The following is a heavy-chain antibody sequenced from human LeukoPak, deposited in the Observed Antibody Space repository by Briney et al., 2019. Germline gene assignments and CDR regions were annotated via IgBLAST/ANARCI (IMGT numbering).Heavy chain of an antibody. J-gene: IGHJ4*02. CDR2: ISSSSSYI. CDR3: ARGDSSGYYPYYFDY. V-gene: IGHV3-21*01. Sequence: GGSLRLSCAASRFTFSSYSMNWVRQAPGKGLEWVSSISSSSSYIYYADSVKGRFTISRDNAKNSLYLQMNSLRAEDTAVYYCARGDSSGYYPYYFDYWGQGTLVTVSS. D-gene: IGHD3-22*01. CDR1: RFTFSSYS.